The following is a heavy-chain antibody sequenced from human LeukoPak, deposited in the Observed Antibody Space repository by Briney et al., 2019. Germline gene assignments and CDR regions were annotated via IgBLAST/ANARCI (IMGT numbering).Heavy chain of an antibody. Sequence: SGPALVKPTQTLTLTCTFSGFSLSTSGVGVGWIRQPPGKALEWLALIYWDDDKRYSPSLKSRLTITKDTSKNQVVLTMTNMDPVDTATYYCALPGIAAAGTHFQHWGQGTLVTVSS. V-gene: IGHV2-5*02. CDR3: ALPGIAAAGTHFQH. CDR2: IYWDDDK. D-gene: IGHD6-13*01. CDR1: GFSLSTSGVG. J-gene: IGHJ1*01.